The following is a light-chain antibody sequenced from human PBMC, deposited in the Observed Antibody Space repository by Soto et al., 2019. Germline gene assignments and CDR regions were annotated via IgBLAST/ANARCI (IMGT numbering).Light chain of an antibody. CDR1: QSVSSSC. V-gene: IGKV3-20*01. J-gene: IGKJ5*01. CDR3: QHFGGTTFT. CDR2: GAS. Sequence: EIVLTQSPGTLSLSPGERATLSCRASQSVSSSCLAWYQQKPGQAPRLLIYGASSRATGIPDRFSGSGSGTDFTLTISRLEPGDFAVYYCQHFGGTTFTFGQGTRLEIK.